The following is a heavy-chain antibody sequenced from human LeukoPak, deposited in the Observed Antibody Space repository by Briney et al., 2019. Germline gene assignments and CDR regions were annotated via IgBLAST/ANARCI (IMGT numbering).Heavy chain of an antibody. V-gene: IGHV4-4*07. CDR2: IYTSGST. D-gene: IGHD3-16*02. Sequence: SETLSLTCTVSGYSISSSYYWSWIRQPAGKGLEWIGRIYTSGSTNYNPSLKSRVTMSVDTSKNQFSLKLSSVTAADTAVYYCARGVSGGSYRYNWFDPWGQGTLVTVSS. CDR1: GYSISSSYY. CDR3: ARGVSGGSYRYNWFDP. J-gene: IGHJ5*02.